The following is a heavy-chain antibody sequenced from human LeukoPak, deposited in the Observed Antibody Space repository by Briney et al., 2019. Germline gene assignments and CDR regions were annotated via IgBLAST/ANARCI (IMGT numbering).Heavy chain of an antibody. Sequence: PGGSLRLSCAASGFTFSSYWMSWVRQAPGKGLEWVANIKQDGSEKYYVDSVKGRFTISRDNAKDSLYLQMNSLRAEDTAVYYCATQPTSGSSADHWGQGTLVTVSS. CDR1: GFTFSSYW. CDR3: ATQPTSGSSADH. D-gene: IGHD6-13*01. J-gene: IGHJ4*02. V-gene: IGHV3-7*05. CDR2: IKQDGSEK.